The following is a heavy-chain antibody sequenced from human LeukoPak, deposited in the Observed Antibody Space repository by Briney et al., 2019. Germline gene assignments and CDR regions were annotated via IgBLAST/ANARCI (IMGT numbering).Heavy chain of an antibody. Sequence: TGGSLRLSCAASGFTFSAYTMNWVRQAPGKGLEWISYISGNGNIMYYADSMKGRFTISRDNSKNTLYLQMNSLRAEDTAVYYCAKGNGVSCYSATDYWGQGTLVTVSS. D-gene: IGHD2-15*01. CDR3: AKGNGVSCYSATDY. CDR2: ISGNGNIM. V-gene: IGHV3-23*01. CDR1: GFTFSAYT. J-gene: IGHJ4*02.